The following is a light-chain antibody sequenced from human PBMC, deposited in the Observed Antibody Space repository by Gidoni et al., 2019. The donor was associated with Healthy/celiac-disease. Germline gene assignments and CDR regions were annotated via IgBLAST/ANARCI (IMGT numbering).Light chain of an antibody. CDR2: KAS. CDR3: QQYNSYPWT. V-gene: IGKV1-5*03. J-gene: IGKJ1*01. CDR1: QSISNW. Sequence: DIQMTQSPSTLSASVGDRVTITCRASQSISNWLAWYQQKPGRAPKLLIYKASNFESGVPSRCSGGGSGTEFTLTISSLQPDDFATYYCQQYNSYPWTFGQGTKVEIK.